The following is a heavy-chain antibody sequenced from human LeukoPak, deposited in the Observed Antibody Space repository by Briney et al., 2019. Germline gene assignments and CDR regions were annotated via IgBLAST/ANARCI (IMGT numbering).Heavy chain of an antibody. J-gene: IGHJ4*02. V-gene: IGHV3-53*01. Sequence: GGSLRLSCAASGFTVNSNYMNWVRQAPGKGLEWVSVVYSDDTTYYADSVKGRFTISRDNSKNALYLQMNNLRAEDTAVYYCARGGGYYAIDYWGQGALVTVSS. CDR2: VYSDDTT. D-gene: IGHD1-26*01. CDR1: GFTVNSNY. CDR3: ARGGGYYAIDY.